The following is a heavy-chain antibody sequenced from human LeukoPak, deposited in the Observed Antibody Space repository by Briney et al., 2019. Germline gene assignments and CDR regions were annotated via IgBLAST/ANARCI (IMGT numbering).Heavy chain of an antibody. J-gene: IGHJ6*03. Sequence: SETLSLTCAVSGYSISSGYYWGWIRQPPGKGLEWIGSIYHSGSTNYNPSLKSRVTISVDTSKNQFSLKLSSVTAADTAVYYCARGRMVRYYYYYYMDVWGKGTTVTVSS. V-gene: IGHV4-38-2*01. CDR2: IYHSGST. CDR3: ARGRMVRYYYYYYMDV. CDR1: GYSISSGYY. D-gene: IGHD3-10*01.